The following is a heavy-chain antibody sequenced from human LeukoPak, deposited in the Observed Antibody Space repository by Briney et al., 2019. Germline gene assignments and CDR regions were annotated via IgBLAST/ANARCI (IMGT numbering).Heavy chain of an antibody. Sequence: GGSLRLSCAASGXTFSSYDTSWVRQAPGKGLEWVSGITYSSGYTYYADSVKGRFTISKDNSRNTLYLQMNSLRAEDTAVYYCAKDPSDLGGSGSNNYFDCWGQGTLVTVSS. CDR2: ITYSSGYT. CDR3: AKDPSDLGGSGSNNYFDC. D-gene: IGHD3-10*01. V-gene: IGHV3-23*01. J-gene: IGHJ4*02. CDR1: GXTFSSYD.